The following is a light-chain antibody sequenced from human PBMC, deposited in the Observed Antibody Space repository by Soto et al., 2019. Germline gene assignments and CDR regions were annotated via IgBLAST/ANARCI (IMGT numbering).Light chain of an antibody. CDR1: QSVSNTY. V-gene: IGKV3-20*01. CDR3: QLYDSSSWT. CDR2: GAS. Sequence: EIVLTQSPGTLSLSPGERATLSCRASQSVSNTYLAWYQQKPGQAPRLLIYGASSRATGFPDRFSGSGSGTDFTLTISRLETEDFAVYYCQLYDSSSWTFGQGIKVDIK. J-gene: IGKJ1*01.